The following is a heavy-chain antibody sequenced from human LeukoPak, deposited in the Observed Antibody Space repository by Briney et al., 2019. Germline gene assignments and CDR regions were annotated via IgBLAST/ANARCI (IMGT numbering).Heavy chain of an antibody. CDR1: GGSFSGYC. CDR3: AVVTPDWYFDL. J-gene: IGHJ2*01. D-gene: IGHD4-23*01. V-gene: IGHV4-34*01. Sequence: KPSETLSLTCAVYGGSFSGYCWSWIRQPPGKGLEWIGEINHSGSTNYNPSLKSRVTISVDTSKNQFSLKLSSVTAADTAVYYCAVVTPDWYFDLWGRGTLVTVSS. CDR2: INHSGST.